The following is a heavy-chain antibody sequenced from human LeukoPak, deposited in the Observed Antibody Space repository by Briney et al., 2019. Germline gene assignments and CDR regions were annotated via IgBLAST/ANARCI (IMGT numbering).Heavy chain of an antibody. CDR3: ARDRRRWLQLGYWYFDL. D-gene: IGHD5-24*01. CDR2: IYYSGGT. J-gene: IGHJ2*01. Sequence: SETLSLTCTVSGGSISSYYWSWIRQPPGKGLEWIGYIYYSGGTNYNPSLKSRVTISVDTSKNQFSLKLSSVTAADTAVYYCARDRRRWLQLGYWYFDLWGRGTLVTVSS. CDR1: GGSISSYY. V-gene: IGHV4-59*01.